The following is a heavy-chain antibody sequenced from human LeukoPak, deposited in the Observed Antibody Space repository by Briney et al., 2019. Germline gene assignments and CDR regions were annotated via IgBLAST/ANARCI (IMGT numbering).Heavy chain of an antibody. V-gene: IGHV3-20*03. CDR1: GFAFDEHG. CDR3: ARAPVTSPFYFDY. J-gene: IGHJ4*02. CDR2: INWSGGST. Sequence: GGSLRLSSTASGFAFDEHGMSWVPQVPGKGLEWVSGINWSGGSTDYAGPLRGRFTISRDNAKNSLYLQMDSRRAEDTVLYYCARAPVTSPFYFDYWGQGTLVTVSS. D-gene: IGHD2-2*01.